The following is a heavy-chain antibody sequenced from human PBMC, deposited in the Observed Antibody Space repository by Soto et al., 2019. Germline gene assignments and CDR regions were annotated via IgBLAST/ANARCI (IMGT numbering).Heavy chain of an antibody. D-gene: IGHD2-2*02. CDR2: VNPKSGNT. Sequence: QVQLVQSGAEVKKPGASVKVSCKASGYSFSTYDINWVRQAAGQGLEWMGWVNPKSGNTDYAQRFRGRVTMTRNTTIITDYMELSALTPEETAVYYGARPYCDSTSCYTDWFDPWGQGTLVTVSS. J-gene: IGHJ5*02. V-gene: IGHV1-8*01. CDR3: ARPYCDSTSCYTDWFDP. CDR1: GYSFSTYD.